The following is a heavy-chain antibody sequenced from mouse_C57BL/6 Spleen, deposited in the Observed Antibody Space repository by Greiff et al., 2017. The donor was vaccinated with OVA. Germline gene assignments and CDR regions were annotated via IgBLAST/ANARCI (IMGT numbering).Heavy chain of an antibody. CDR2: ISSGGDYI. V-gene: IGHV5-9-1*02. CDR3: TRDGYGNLGFDY. Sequence: EVKVVESGEGLVKPGGSLKLSCAASGFTFSSYAMSWVRQTPEKRLEWVAYISSGGDYIYYADTVKGRFTISRDNARNTLYLQMSSLKSEDTAMYYCTRDGYGNLGFDYWGQGTTLTVSS. CDR1: GFTFSSYA. D-gene: IGHD2-1*01. J-gene: IGHJ2*01.